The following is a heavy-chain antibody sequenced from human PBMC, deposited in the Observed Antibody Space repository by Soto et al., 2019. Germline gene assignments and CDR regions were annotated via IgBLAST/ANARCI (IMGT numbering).Heavy chain of an antibody. Sequence: QVQLQESGPGLVKPSQTLSLTCTVSGGSISSGGYYWSWIRQHPGKGLEWIGYIYYSGSTYYNPSVKSRFIISVDTSKNQFSLKLSSVTAADTAVYYCARGYCSGGSCYRVGEYFQHSGQGTLVTVSS. V-gene: IGHV4-31*03. J-gene: IGHJ1*01. CDR3: ARGYCSGGSCYRVGEYFQH. D-gene: IGHD2-15*01. CDR1: GGSISSGGYY. CDR2: IYYSGST.